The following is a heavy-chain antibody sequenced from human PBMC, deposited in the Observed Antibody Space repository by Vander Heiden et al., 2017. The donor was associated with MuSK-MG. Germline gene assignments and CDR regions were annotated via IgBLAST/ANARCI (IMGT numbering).Heavy chain of an antibody. CDR3: VRGLLGGGDF. D-gene: IGHD2-15*01. Sequence: EVQLVESGGGSVQPGGSLRLSCGPSGLTFSSFWMHWVRQVPGKGLVWVSRINTDGSTITYADSVKGRFTISRDNAKNTMYLQMNSLRAEDTAVYHCVRGLLGGGDFWGQGTLVTLSS. CDR2: INTDGSTI. CDR1: GLTFSSFW. V-gene: IGHV3-74*01. J-gene: IGHJ4*02.